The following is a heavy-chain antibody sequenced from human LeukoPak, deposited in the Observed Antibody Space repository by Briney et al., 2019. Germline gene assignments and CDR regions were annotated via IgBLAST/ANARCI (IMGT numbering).Heavy chain of an antibody. CDR2: IIAIFGTA. CDR3: AINQAGYCGGGSCYRHEFYYMDV. CDR1: TDTFRKYG. D-gene: IGHD2-15*01. Sequence: SVKVSCKASTDTFRKYGISWVRQAPGQGLEWMGGIIAIFGTANYAEKFQDRVTITADKSTSTAYMELSSLRSEDTAMYYCAINQAGYCGGGSCYRHEFYYMDVWGKGTSVTVSS. J-gene: IGHJ6*03. V-gene: IGHV1-69*06.